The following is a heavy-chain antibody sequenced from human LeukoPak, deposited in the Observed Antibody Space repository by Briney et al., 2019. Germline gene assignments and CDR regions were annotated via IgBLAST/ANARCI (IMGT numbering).Heavy chain of an antibody. J-gene: IGHJ4*02. CDR2: ISGSGGST. CDR1: GFTFSSYA. CDR3: AKDIHSGSFVLTPDY. D-gene: IGHD1-26*01. V-gene: IGHV3-23*01. Sequence: GGALRLSCAASGFTFSSYALSWGRPAPGEGLEGVSAISGSGGSTYYADSVKGRFTISRDNSKNTLYLQMNSLGAEDTAVYYCAKDIHSGSFVLTPDYWGQGTLVTVSS.